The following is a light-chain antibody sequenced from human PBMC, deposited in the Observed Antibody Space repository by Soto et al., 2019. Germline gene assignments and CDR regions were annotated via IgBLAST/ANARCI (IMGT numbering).Light chain of an antibody. CDR2: GNS. V-gene: IGLV1-40*01. Sequence: QSVLTQPPSVSGAPGQRVTISCTGSSCNIGAGYDVHWYQQLPGTAPKLLIYGNSNRPSGVPDRFSGSKSGTSASLAITGLQAEDEADYYCQSYYSSLRGVVFGGGTKLTVL. CDR1: SCNIGAGYD. CDR3: QSYYSSLRGVV. J-gene: IGLJ2*01.